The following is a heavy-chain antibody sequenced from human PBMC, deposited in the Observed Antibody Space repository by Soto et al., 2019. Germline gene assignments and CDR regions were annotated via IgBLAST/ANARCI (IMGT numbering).Heavy chain of an antibody. V-gene: IGHV1-2*06. D-gene: IGHD2-21*02. CDR2: INPNSGGT. CDR3: ATPLGLYCGGDCSRDY. CDR1: GYTFTVYY. Sequence: QVQLVQSGAEVRKPGASVKVSCKASGYTFTVYYMHWVRQAPGQGLEWMGRINPNSGGTNYAQKFQGRVTVTRDTSISTAYMELSSLRSDDTAIYYCATPLGLYCGGDCSRDYWGQGTLVTVSS. J-gene: IGHJ4*02.